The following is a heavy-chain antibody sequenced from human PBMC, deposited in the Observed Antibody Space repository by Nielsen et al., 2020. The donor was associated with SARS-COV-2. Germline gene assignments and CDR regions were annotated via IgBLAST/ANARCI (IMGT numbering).Heavy chain of an antibody. CDR3: ARSRSGRGTIVLFDY. CDR2: IHYSGST. V-gene: IGHV4-39*01. Sequence: SETLSLTCTVSGGSISSSNYYWGWISQPPGKGLEWIESIHYSGSTLYNPSLKSRVTLSVDTSRNQFSLRLTSVTATDTAVYYCARSRSGRGTIVLFDYWGQGTLVTVSS. J-gene: IGHJ4*02. D-gene: IGHD4/OR15-4a*01. CDR1: GGSISSSNYY.